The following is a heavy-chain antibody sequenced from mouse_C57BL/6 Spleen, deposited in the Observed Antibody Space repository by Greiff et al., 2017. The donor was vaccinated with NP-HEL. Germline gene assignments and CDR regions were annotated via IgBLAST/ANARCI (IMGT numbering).Heavy chain of an antibody. V-gene: IGHV5-6*01. Sequence: EVKLVESGGDLVKPGGSLKLSCAASGFTFSSYGMSWVRQTPDKRLEWVATISSGGSYTYYLDSVKGRFTISRDNAKNTLYLQMSSLKSEDTAMYYCARQGYYSNWYFDVWGTGTTVTVSS. J-gene: IGHJ1*03. CDR1: GFTFSSYG. CDR3: ARQGYYSNWYFDV. D-gene: IGHD2-5*01. CDR2: ISSGGSYT.